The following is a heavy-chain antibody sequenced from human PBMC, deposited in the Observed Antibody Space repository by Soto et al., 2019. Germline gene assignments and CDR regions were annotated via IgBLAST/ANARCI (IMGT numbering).Heavy chain of an antibody. CDR1: GYTFTSYG. Sequence: QVHLVQSGAEVRKPGASVKVSCKGSGYTFTSYGITWVRQAPGQGLEWMGWISAHNGNTNYAQKRQGRVTVTRDTSTSTAYMELRSRRSDYPAVYYCARGGYGDYWGQGSLVTVSS. D-gene: IGHD1-1*01. J-gene: IGHJ4*02. CDR2: ISAHNGNT. V-gene: IGHV1-18*01. CDR3: ARGGYGDY.